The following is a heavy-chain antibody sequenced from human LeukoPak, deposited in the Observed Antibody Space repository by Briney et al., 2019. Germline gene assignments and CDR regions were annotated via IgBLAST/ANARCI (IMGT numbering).Heavy chain of an antibody. J-gene: IGHJ5*02. CDR2: MNPNSGNT. Sequence: GASVKVSCKASGYTFTSYDINWVRQATGQGLEWMGWMNPNSGNTGYAQKFQGRVTMTRNTSISTAYMELSSLRSEDTAVYYCVRGFNSYYDFWSGSPGPWGQGTLVTVSS. V-gene: IGHV1-8*01. CDR1: GYTFTSYD. CDR3: VRGFNSYYDFWSGSPGP. D-gene: IGHD3-3*01.